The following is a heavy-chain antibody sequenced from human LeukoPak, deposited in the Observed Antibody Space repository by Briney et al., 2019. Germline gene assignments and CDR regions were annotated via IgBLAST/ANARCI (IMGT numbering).Heavy chain of an antibody. Sequence: GASLRLSCAASGFTFSSYAMSWVRQAPGKGLEWVGRIKSKTDGGTTDYAAPVKGRFTISRDDSKNTLYLQMNSLKTEDTAVYYCTTVGTVTPSAAFDIWGQGTMVTVSS. CDR3: TTVGTVTPSAAFDI. CDR2: IKSKTDGGTT. CDR1: GFTFSSYA. V-gene: IGHV3-15*01. J-gene: IGHJ3*02. D-gene: IGHD4-17*01.